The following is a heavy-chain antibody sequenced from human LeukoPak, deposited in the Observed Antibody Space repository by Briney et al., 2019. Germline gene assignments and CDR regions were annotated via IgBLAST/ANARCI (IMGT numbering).Heavy chain of an antibody. V-gene: IGHV4-59*01. D-gene: IGHD1-26*01. CDR3: SSSGSDSDAEYFQH. CDR1: GGSLSSYY. J-gene: IGHJ1*01. Sequence: SETLSLTCTVSGGSLSSYYWSWIRQPPGKGLEWIGDIYYSGSTNYNPSLTSRVTTSVDTHKNHYSPRLNAATAAETAVYYCSSSGSDSDAEYFQHWGQGTLVTVSS. CDR2: IYYSGST.